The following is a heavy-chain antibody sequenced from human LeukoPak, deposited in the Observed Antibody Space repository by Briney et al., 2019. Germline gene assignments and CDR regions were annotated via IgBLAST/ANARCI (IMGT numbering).Heavy chain of an antibody. CDR2: IYYSGST. D-gene: IGHD3-22*01. Sequence: SETLSLTCTVSGGSISSYCWSWIRQPPGKGLEWIGYIYYSGSTNYNPSLKSRVTISVDTSKNQFSLKLSSVTAADTAVYYCARWDYYDSSGYRKYYFDYWGQGTLVTVSS. V-gene: IGHV4-59*08. J-gene: IGHJ4*02. CDR3: ARWDYYDSSGYRKYYFDY. CDR1: GGSISSYC.